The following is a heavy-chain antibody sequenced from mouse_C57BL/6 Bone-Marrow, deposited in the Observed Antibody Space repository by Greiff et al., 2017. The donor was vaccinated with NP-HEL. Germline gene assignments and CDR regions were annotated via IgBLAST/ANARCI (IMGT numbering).Heavy chain of an antibody. CDR3: TRRRTGPYYFDY. CDR2: IYPGNSDS. CDR1: GYTFTSYW. V-gene: IGHV1-5*01. J-gene: IGHJ2*01. D-gene: IGHD4-1*01. Sequence: EVQLQQSGTVLARPGASVKMSCKTSGYTFTSYWMHWVKQRPGQGLEWIGAIYPGNSDSSYNQKFKGKAKLTAVTSASTAYMELSSLTNEDSAVYYCTRRRTGPYYFDYWGQGTTLTVSS.